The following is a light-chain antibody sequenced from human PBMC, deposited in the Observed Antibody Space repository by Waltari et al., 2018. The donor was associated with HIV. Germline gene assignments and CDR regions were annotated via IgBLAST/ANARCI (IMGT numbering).Light chain of an antibody. CDR3: AAWDGSLLGVL. Sequence: QSVLTQPPSASGTPGQRVTIACSGSNSNIGSNTVNWYKQVPGTAPKLLIYNNYERPSGAPDQSSGAKSGSSASLAISGLQSEDDGDYYCAAWDGSLLGVLFGGGTKLTVL. V-gene: IGLV1-44*01. J-gene: IGLJ2*01. CDR1: NSNIGSNT. CDR2: NNY.